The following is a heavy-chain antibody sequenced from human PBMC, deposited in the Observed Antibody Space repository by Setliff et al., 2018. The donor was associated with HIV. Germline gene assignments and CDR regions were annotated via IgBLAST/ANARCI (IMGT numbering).Heavy chain of an antibody. D-gene: IGHD6-13*01. V-gene: IGHV1-69*06. CDR3: ARDHGIAASVHDAFDL. J-gene: IGHJ3*01. CDR2: IIPMFGTA. CDR1: GGTFRNSA. Sequence: ASVKVSCKASGGTFRNSAISWVRQAPGQGTEWMGRIIPMFGTANYAQKFQGRVTITADKSTSTAYMELSSLRSEDTAVYYCARDHGIAASVHDAFDLWGQGTMVTVSS.